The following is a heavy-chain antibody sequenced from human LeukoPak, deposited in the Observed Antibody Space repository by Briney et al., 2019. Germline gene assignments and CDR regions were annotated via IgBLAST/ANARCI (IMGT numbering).Heavy chain of an antibody. V-gene: IGHV4-34*01. CDR3: ARVGSWIQLWSRRAFDI. CDR2: INHSGST. D-gene: IGHD5-18*01. J-gene: IGHJ3*02. CDR1: GGSFSGYY. Sequence: SETLSLTCAVYGGSFSGYYWSWIRQPPGKGLEWIGEINHSGSTNYNPSLKSRVTISVDTSKNQFSLKLSSVTAADTAVYYCARVGSWIQLWSRRAFDIWGQGTMVTVSS.